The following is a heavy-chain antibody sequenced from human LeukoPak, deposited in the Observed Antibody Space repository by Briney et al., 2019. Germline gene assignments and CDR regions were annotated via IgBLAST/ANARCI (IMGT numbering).Heavy chain of an antibody. D-gene: IGHD3-3*01. Sequence: ASVKVSCKASGYTFTGYYMHWVRQAPGQGLEWMGWINPNSGGTNYAQKFQGRVTMTRDTSISTAYMELSRLRSDDTAVYYCARGNYDFWSGYSSDLDYWGQGTLVTVSS. J-gene: IGHJ4*02. CDR2: INPNSGGT. V-gene: IGHV1-2*02. CDR3: ARGNYDFWSGYSSDLDY. CDR1: GYTFTGYY.